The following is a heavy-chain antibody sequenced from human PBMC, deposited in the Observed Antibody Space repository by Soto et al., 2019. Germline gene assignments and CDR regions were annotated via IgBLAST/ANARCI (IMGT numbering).Heavy chain of an antibody. Sequence: GGSLRLSCAASGFTFSSYSMNWVRQAPGKGLEWVSYISSSSSTIYYADSVKGRFTISRDNAKNSLYLQMNSLRDEDTAVYYCARDSPGGQLDYFDYWGQGTLVTVSS. J-gene: IGHJ4*02. D-gene: IGHD6-6*01. CDR3: ARDSPGGQLDYFDY. CDR1: GFTFSSYS. V-gene: IGHV3-48*02. CDR2: ISSSSSTI.